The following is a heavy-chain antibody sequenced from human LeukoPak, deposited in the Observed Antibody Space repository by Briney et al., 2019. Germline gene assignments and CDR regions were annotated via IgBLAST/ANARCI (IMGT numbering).Heavy chain of an antibody. Sequence: PSETLSLTCTVSGYSISSGYYWGWIRQPPGKGLEWIGSIYHSGSTYYNPSLKSRVTISVDTSKNQFSLKLSSVTAADTAVYYCARVLIVGATTDYWGQGTLVTVSS. V-gene: IGHV4-38-2*02. J-gene: IGHJ4*02. CDR3: ARVLIVGATTDY. CDR1: GYSISSGYY. CDR2: IYHSGST. D-gene: IGHD1-26*01.